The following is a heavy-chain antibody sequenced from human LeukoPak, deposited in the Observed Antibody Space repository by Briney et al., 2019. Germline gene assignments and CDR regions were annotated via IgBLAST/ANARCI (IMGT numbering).Heavy chain of an antibody. CDR2: IYPGDSDT. Sequence: GEPLKTSRRGSGYSFTRFYIGWVRQRPGKGLEWVGIIYPGDSDTRYSPSFQGQVTISADKSISTAHLQWSSLKASDTAMYYCARYRYCSRGNCYGPDYWGQGTLVTVSS. CDR3: ARYRYCSRGNCYGPDY. CDR1: GYSFTRFY. D-gene: IGHD2-15*01. V-gene: IGHV5-51*01. J-gene: IGHJ4*02.